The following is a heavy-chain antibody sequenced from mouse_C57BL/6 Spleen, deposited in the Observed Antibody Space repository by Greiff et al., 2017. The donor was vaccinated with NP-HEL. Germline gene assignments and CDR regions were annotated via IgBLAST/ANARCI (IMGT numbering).Heavy chain of an antibody. D-gene: IGHD2-1*01. J-gene: IGHJ3*01. Sequence: DVHLVESEGGLVQPGSSMKLSCTASGFTFSDYYMAWVRQVPEKGLEWVANINYDGSSTYYLDSLKSRFIISRDNAKNILYLQMSSLKSEDTATYYCARGGNYGGFAYWGQGTLVTVSA. CDR3: ARGGNYGGFAY. V-gene: IGHV5-16*01. CDR1: GFTFSDYY. CDR2: INYDGSST.